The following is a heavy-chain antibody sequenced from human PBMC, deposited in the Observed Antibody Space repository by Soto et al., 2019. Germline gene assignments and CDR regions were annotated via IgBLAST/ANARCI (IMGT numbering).Heavy chain of an antibody. CDR1: GFTFSSYG. CDR3: ANALSSLPDYY. D-gene: IGHD3-16*02. Sequence: GGSLRLSCSASGFTFSSYGMHWVRQAPGKGLEWVAVISYDGSNKYYADSVKGRFTISRDNSKNTLYLQMNSLRAEDTAVYYCANALSSLPDYYWGQGTLVTVPS. CDR2: ISYDGSNK. J-gene: IGHJ4*02. V-gene: IGHV3-30*18.